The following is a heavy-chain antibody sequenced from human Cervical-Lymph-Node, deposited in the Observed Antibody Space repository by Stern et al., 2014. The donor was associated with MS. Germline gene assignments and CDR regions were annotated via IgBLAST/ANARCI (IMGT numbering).Heavy chain of an antibody. CDR3: ARGLLLRFGDFLYNWFDP. V-gene: IGHV3-7*04. CDR1: GFTFNSFW. CDR2: IKQDGSDK. J-gene: IGHJ5*02. Sequence: EVQLVESGGGLVQPGGSLRLSCAASGFTFNSFWMSWVRQAPGKGLEWVANIKQDGSDKYYVDSVKGRFTISRDNAKNSLYLQMNSLRAEDTAVYYCARGLLLRFGDFLYNWFDPWGQGTLVTVAP. D-gene: IGHD3-16*01.